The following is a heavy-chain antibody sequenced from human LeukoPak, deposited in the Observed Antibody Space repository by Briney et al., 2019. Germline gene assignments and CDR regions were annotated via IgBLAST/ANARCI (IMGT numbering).Heavy chain of an antibody. CDR3: ARYGWFGELILDY. CDR2: IIPIFGTA. CDR1: GGTFSSYA. Sequence: GASVKVSCKASGGTFSSYAISWVRQAPGQGLEWMGGIIPIFGTANYAQKFQGRVTMTRNTSISTAYMELSSLRSEDTAVYYCARYGWFGELILDYWGQGTLVTVSS. D-gene: IGHD3-10*01. V-gene: IGHV1-69*05. J-gene: IGHJ4*02.